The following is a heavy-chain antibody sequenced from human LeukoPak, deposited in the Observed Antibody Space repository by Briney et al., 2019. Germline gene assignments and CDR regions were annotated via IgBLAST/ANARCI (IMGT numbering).Heavy chain of an antibody. Sequence: PSETLSLTCAVSADSFSSHYWTWIRQPPGKGLEWIGYISYIGTTNYNPSLKSRVTLSIDTSKNQFSLKLRSVTAADTAVYYCARDLVTVTKGFDIWGQGTMVSVSS. D-gene: IGHD4-17*01. CDR1: ADSFSSHY. V-gene: IGHV4-59*11. J-gene: IGHJ3*02. CDR3: ARDLVTVTKGFDI. CDR2: ISYIGTT.